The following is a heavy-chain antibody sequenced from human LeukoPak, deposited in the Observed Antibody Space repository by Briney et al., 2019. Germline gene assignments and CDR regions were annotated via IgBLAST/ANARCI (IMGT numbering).Heavy chain of an antibody. CDR1: GGSISSYY. CDR3: ARGTVWELHFDY. D-gene: IGHD1-26*01. CDR2: IYYSGST. J-gene: IGHJ4*02. V-gene: IGHV4-59*01. Sequence: SSETLSLTCTVSGGSISSYYWSWIRQPPGKGLEWIGYIYYSGSTNYNPSLKSRVTISVDTSKNQFSLKLSSVTAADTAAYYCARGTVWELHFDYWGQGTLVTVSS.